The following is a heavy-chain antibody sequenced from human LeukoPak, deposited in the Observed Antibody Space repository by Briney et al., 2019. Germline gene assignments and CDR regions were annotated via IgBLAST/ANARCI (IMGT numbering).Heavy chain of an antibody. CDR3: ARQDYSGTYPFDY. CDR2: IYYSGST. Sequence: SETLSLTCTVPGGSISSYYWSWIRQPPGKGLEWIGYIYYSGSTNYNPSLKSRVTISVDTSKNQFSLKLTSVTATDTAVYYCARQDYSGTYPFDYWGQGTLVTVSS. V-gene: IGHV4-59*08. J-gene: IGHJ4*02. CDR1: GGSISSYY. D-gene: IGHD1-26*01.